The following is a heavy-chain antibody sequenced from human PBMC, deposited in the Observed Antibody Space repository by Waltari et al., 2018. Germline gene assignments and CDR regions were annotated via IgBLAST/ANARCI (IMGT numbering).Heavy chain of an antibody. D-gene: IGHD3-16*01. V-gene: IGHV3-7*03. Sequence: EVQLVESGGGMVQPGGSLRLSGAALGFTFSGYWMSWVRQAPGKGLEWVANIKHDGTEKHFGDSVKGRFTISRDNAKNSLYLETNSLRTEDTAVYYCARGGMTRFDQWGQGTLVTVSS. CDR3: ARGGMTRFDQ. CDR2: IKHDGTEK. CDR1: GFTFSGYW. J-gene: IGHJ4*02.